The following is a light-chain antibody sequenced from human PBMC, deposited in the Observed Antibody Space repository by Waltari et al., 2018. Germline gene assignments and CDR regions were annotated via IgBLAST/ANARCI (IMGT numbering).Light chain of an antibody. V-gene: IGKV3-11*01. J-gene: IGKJ2*01. CDR1: QSVSSY. CDR2: DAS. Sequence: EIVLTQSPATLSLSPVERATLSCRASQSVSSYLAWYQQKPGQAPRLLIYDASNRATGIPARFSGSGSGTDFTLTISSLEPEDFAVYYCQQRSNWPRTAFGQGTKLEIK. CDR3: QQRSNWPRTA.